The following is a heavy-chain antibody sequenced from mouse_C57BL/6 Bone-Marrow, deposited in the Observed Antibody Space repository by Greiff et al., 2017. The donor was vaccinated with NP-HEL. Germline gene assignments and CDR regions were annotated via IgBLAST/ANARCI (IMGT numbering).Heavy chain of an antibody. J-gene: IGHJ1*03. Sequence: VQLQQPGAELVRPGTSVKLSCKASGYTFTSYWMHWVKQRPGQGLEWIGVIDPSDSYTNYHQKFQGKATLTVDTSSSTAYMQLSSLTSEDSAVYYCAERYYGSSHWYFEVWGTGTTVTVSS. CDR2: IDPSDSYT. V-gene: IGHV1-59*01. D-gene: IGHD1-1*01. CDR1: GYTFTSYW. CDR3: AERYYGSSHWYFEV.